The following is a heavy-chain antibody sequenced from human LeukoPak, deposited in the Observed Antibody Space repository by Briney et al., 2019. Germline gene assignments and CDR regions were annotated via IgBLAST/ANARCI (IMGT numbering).Heavy chain of an antibody. CDR1: GFTFSSYS. V-gene: IGHV3-21*01. CDR2: ISSSSSYI. Sequence: GGPLRLSCAAPGFTFSSYSMNWVRQAPGKGLEWVSSISSSSSYIYYADSVKGRFTISRDNAKNSLYLQMNSLRAEDTAVYYCARLVGDSHFDYWGQGTLVTVSS. J-gene: IGHJ4*02. CDR3: ARLVGDSHFDY. D-gene: IGHD2-21*02.